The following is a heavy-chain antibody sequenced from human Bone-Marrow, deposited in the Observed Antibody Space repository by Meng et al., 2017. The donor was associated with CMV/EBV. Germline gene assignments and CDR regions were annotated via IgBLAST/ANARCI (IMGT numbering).Heavy chain of an antibody. J-gene: IGHJ6*02. CDR2: ISWDGGST. CDR3: AKDFRGIAARRSYGMDV. CDR1: GFTFDDYN. D-gene: IGHD6-6*01. V-gene: IGHV3-43*01. Sequence: GESLKISCAASGFTFDDYNMHWVRQAPGKGLEWVSLISWDGGSTYYADSVKGRFTISRDNSKNSLYLQMNSLRTEDTALYYCAKDFRGIAARRSYGMDVWGQGTTVTVSS.